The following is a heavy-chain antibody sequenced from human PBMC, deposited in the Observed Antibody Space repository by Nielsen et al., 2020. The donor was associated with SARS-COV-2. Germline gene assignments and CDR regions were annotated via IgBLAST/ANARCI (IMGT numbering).Heavy chain of an antibody. V-gene: IGHV4-59*01. CDR2: IYYSGST. CDR3: ARGTYYYDSSGRYWYLDL. CDR1: GVSISNYY. D-gene: IGHD3-22*01. J-gene: IGHJ2*01. Sequence: SETLSLTCTVSGVSISNYYWSWIRQPPGKGLEWIGYIYYSGSTNYNPSLKSRVTISVDTSKNQFSLKLSSVTAADTAVYYCARGTYYYDSSGRYWYLDLWGRGTLVTVSS.